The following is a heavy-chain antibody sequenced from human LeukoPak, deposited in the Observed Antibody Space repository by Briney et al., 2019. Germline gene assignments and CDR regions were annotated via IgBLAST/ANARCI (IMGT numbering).Heavy chain of an antibody. V-gene: IGHV4-59*01. J-gene: IGHJ3*02. Sequence: PSGTLSLTCTISGGSISSYYWSWIRQSPGKGLEWIGYIYYSGTTNYSPSLKRRVTISLDTSKNQFSLKLRSLTAADTAIYYCARGRGDTAAPDAFDIWGQGTLVTVSP. CDR1: GGSISSYY. D-gene: IGHD5-18*01. CDR2: IYYSGTT. CDR3: ARGRGDTAAPDAFDI.